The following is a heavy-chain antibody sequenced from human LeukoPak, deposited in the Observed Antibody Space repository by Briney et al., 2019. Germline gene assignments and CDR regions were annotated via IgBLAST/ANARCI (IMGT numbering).Heavy chain of an antibody. CDR1: GSSIRRYY. Sequence: SETLSLTCTVSGSSIRRYYWIWIRHPPGPGLEWIWYFYYSGNTNYHPSLESRVTISVDTSKEQFSLKLSSVTAADTAVYYCARALGDRSGCHSLFDYWGQGTLVTVSS. CDR3: ARALGDRSGCHSLFDY. V-gene: IGHV4-59*01. J-gene: IGHJ4*02. CDR2: FYYSGNT. D-gene: IGHD3-22*01.